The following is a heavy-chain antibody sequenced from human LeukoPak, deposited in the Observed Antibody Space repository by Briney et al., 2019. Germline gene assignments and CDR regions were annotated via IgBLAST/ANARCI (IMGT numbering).Heavy chain of an antibody. CDR1: GGSISSYY. CDR2: IYYSGST. D-gene: IGHD5-18*01. CDR3: AREVLYSYGYGD. J-gene: IGHJ4*02. V-gene: IGHV4-59*01. Sequence: PSETLSLTCTVSGGSISSYYWSWIRQPPGKGLEWIGYIYYSGSTNYHPSLKSRVTISVDTSKNQFSLKLSSVTAADTAVYYCAREVLYSYGYGDWGQGTLVTVSS.